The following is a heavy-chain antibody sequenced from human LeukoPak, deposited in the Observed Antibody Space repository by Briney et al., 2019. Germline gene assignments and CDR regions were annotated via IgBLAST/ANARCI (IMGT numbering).Heavy chain of an antibody. CDR3: ARQSDGGNWIDY. D-gene: IGHD4-23*01. CDR1: GGSISSGGYY. V-gene: IGHV4-31*03. J-gene: IGHJ4*02. Sequence: KASETLSLTCTVSGGSISSGGYYWSGIRQHPGKGLEWIGYTYYSGSTYYNPSLKSRVTISVDTSKNQFSLKLSSVTAADTAVYYCARQSDGGNWIDYWGQGTLVTVSS. CDR2: TYYSGST.